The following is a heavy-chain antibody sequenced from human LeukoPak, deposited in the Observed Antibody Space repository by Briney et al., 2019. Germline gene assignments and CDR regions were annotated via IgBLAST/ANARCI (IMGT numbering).Heavy chain of an antibody. CDR2: ISYDGSNK. V-gene: IGHV3-30*03. D-gene: IGHD3-10*01. CDR1: GFTFSSYW. J-gene: IGHJ4*02. Sequence: GGSLRLSCAASGFTFSSYWMHWVRQAPGNGLEGVAFISYDGSNKYYADSVKGRFTISRDNTKNTLYLQMNSLRAEDTAVYYCASLRTTDYYGSGSFDYWGQGTLVTVSS. CDR3: ASLRTTDYYGSGSFDY.